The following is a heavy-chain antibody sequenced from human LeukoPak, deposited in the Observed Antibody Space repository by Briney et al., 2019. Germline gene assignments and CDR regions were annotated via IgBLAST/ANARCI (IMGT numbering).Heavy chain of an antibody. Sequence: ASVKVSCKVSGYTLSALSMHWVRQAPGKGLEWMGGFDPENGETIYAQKFQGRVTMTEDTSTDTVYMELSSLRSEDTAVYYCATDRIRYSSGWSWGQGTLVTVSS. CDR1: GYTLSALS. J-gene: IGHJ5*02. CDR3: ATDRIRYSSGWS. D-gene: IGHD6-19*01. CDR2: FDPENGET. V-gene: IGHV1-24*01.